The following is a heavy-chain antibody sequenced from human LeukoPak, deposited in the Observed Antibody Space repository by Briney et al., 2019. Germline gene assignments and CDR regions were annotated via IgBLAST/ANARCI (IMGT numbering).Heavy chain of an antibody. CDR2: IGTAGDT. Sequence: GGSLRLSCAASGFTLSNHDMHWVRQATGKGLEWVSGIGTAGDTYYPGSVKGRFTISRENAKNSLYLQMNSLRAGDTAVYYCARALTVRGDLNFDYWGQGTLVTVSS. J-gene: IGHJ4*02. CDR3: ARALTVRGDLNFDY. V-gene: IGHV3-13*04. CDR1: GFTLSNHD. D-gene: IGHD3-10*01.